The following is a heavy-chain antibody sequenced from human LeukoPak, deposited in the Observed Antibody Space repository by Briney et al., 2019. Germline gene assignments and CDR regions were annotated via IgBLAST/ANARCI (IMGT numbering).Heavy chain of an antibody. D-gene: IGHD4-23*01. J-gene: IGHJ6*02. Sequence: ASVKVSCKASGGTFSSYAISWVRQAPGQGLEWMGGIIPIFGTANYAQKFQGRVTITADESTSTAYMELSSLRSEDTAVYYCARDDDYGGKNYYYGMDVWGQGTTVAVSS. CDR1: GGTFSSYA. V-gene: IGHV1-69*13. CDR2: IIPIFGTA. CDR3: ARDDDYGGKNYYYGMDV.